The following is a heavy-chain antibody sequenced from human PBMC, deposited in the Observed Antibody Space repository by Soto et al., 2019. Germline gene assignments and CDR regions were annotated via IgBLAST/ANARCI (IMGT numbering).Heavy chain of an antibody. CDR1: GGSISSYY. Sequence: TSETLSLTCTVSGGSISSYYWSWIRQPPGKGLEWIGYIYYSGSTNYNPSLKSRVTISVDTSKNQFSLKLSSVTAADTAVYYCARAYCSGGSCYSAGGFEPWGQGTLVTVSS. J-gene: IGHJ5*02. CDR2: IYYSGST. CDR3: ARAYCSGGSCYSAGGFEP. D-gene: IGHD2-15*01. V-gene: IGHV4-59*01.